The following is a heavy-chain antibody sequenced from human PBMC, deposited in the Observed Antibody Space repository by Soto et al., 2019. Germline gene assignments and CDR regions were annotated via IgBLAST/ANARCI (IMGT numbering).Heavy chain of an antibody. J-gene: IGHJ6*02. D-gene: IGHD5-12*01. CDR3: ARRGYSGYDYYHYYGMDV. V-gene: IGHV4-30-4*01. CDR2: IYYSGST. CDR1: GGSISSGDYY. Sequence: SETLSLTCTVSGGSISSGDYYWSWIRQPPGKGLEWIGYIYYSGSTYYNPPLKSRVTISVDTSKNQFSLKLSSVTAADTAVYYSARRGYSGYDYYHYYGMDVWGQGTTVTVSS.